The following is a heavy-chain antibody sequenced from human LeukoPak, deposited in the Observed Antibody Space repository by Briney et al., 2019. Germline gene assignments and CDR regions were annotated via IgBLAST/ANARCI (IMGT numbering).Heavy chain of an antibody. CDR3: ARRYCTNGVCYHDRGAFDI. CDR2: IIPIFSKT. D-gene: IGHD2-8*01. Sequence: ASVKVSCKTSGGTFSSDIISWVRQAPGQGLEWMGEIIPIFSKTNYAQKFQGRVTITADKSTSTAYMELSSLRSEDTAMYYCARRYCTNGVCYHDRGAFDIWGQGTMVTVSS. J-gene: IGHJ3*02. V-gene: IGHV1-69*06. CDR1: GGTFSSDI.